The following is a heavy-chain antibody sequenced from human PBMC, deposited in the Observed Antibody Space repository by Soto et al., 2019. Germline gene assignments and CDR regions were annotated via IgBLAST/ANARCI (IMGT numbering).Heavy chain of an antibody. J-gene: IGHJ4*02. CDR3: AREVQVHTPAFVY. CDR1: GGTFNTCA. CDR2: ISPMFGAA. V-gene: IGHV1-69*19. Sequence: QVQLVQSGAEMKKPESSVKVSCQSSGGTFNTCAMNWVRQAPGQGPEWMGDISPMFGAANYAPKFQGRVTITADESTGTSYMQLSSLTSEDTALYFCAREVQVHTPAFVYWGQGTLVTVSS. D-gene: IGHD3-10*01.